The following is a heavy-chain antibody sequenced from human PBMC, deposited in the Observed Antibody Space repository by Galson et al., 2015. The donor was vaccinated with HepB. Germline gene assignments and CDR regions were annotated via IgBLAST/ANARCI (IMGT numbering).Heavy chain of an antibody. CDR2: IIPIFGTT. J-gene: IGHJ6*02. Sequence: SVKVSCKASGDTFSSYTINWVRQAPGQGLEWMGGIIPIFGTTNHAQKFQGRVTITADESTSTAYMELSSLRSEDTAVYYCARGNVVVVVAAKGYYYPMDVWGQGTTVTVSS. V-gene: IGHV1-69*13. CDR3: ARGNVVVVVAAKGYYYPMDV. D-gene: IGHD2-15*01. CDR1: GDTFSSYT.